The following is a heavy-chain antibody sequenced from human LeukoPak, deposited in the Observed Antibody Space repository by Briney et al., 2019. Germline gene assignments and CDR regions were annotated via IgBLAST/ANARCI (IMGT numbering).Heavy chain of an antibody. CDR1: EFIFSDSA. J-gene: IGHJ4*02. CDR3: AKFEGATIPGWFNDY. V-gene: IGHV3-23*05. Sequence: RGSLRLSCAASEFIFSDSAMGWVPQAPGKGLERDSTIDKTTCPTFYADSVKGRFTISRDNSKNTLYLQMSRLRTEDTAVYFCAKFEGATIPGWFNDYWGQGILVTVSS. D-gene: IGHD6-19*01. CDR2: IDKTTCPT.